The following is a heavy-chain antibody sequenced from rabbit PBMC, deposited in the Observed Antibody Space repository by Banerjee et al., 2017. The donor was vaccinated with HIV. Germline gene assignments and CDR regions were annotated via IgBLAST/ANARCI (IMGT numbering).Heavy chain of an antibody. Sequence: GSTDFASWVNGRFTISLDNAQTTVTLQMTSLTAADTATYFCARTTMTMVVTLDYFVLWGPGTLVTVS. D-gene: IGHD2-1*01. CDR3: ARTTMTMVVTLDYFVL. CDR2: GST. J-gene: IGHJ4*01. V-gene: IGHV1S47*01.